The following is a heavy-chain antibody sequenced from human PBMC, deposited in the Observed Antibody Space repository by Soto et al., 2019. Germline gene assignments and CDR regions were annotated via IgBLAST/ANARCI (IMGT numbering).Heavy chain of an antibody. CDR2: IAHDGSNK. CDR1: GFTFSSYA. J-gene: IGHJ4*02. CDR3: ATVHNTSRSFDY. Sequence: GGSLRLSCAASGFTFSSYAMSWVRQAPGKGLEWVAVIAHDGSNKYYAESVKGRFTIYRDNSKNTLDLQMSSLRVEDTAVYYCATVHNTSRSFDYWGQGTLVTVSS. V-gene: IGHV3-30*03. D-gene: IGHD1-20*01.